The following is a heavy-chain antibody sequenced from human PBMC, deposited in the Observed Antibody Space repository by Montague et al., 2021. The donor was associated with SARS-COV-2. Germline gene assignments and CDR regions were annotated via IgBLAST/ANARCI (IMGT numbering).Heavy chain of an antibody. CDR2: IHYDGSST. J-gene: IGHJ4*02. Sequence: SLRLSCAASGFTLSSYWMYWVRQAPGKGLVWISRIHYDGSSTNYVDSVKGRFTISRDTAKNTLHLQMNSLRAEDTAVYYCARAYYTGLYPFDYWGQGTLVTVSS. CDR3: ARAYYTGLYPFDY. D-gene: IGHD2-8*02. V-gene: IGHV3-74*01. CDR1: GFTLSSYW.